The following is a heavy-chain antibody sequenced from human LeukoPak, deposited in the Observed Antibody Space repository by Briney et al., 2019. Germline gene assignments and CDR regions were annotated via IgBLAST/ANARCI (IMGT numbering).Heavy chain of an antibody. CDR3: ARDPSSSHYYYYGMDV. D-gene: IGHD6-13*01. CDR2: IYYSGIT. V-gene: IGHV4-59*12. Sequence: SETLSLTCTVSGGSINNYYWNWIRQPPGKGLEWIGYIYYSGITNYNPSLKSRVSISVDTSKNQFSLKLSSVTAADTAVYYCARDPSSSHYYYYGMDVWGQGTTVTVSS. CDR1: GGSINNYY. J-gene: IGHJ6*02.